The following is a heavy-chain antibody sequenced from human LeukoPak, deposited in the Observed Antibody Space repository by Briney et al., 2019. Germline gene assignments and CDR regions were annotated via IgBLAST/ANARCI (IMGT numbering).Heavy chain of an antibody. V-gene: IGHV4-59*08. CDR3: ARLTAGLYLDS. CDR1: GDSASPYF. CDR2: IYYSGTT. D-gene: IGHD2-21*02. Sequence: SSETLSLTCSVSGDSASPYFWSWIRQPPGKGLEWIGYIYYSGTTNYNPSLNSRVTISIDTSQDQFSLKVNSVTAADTAVYYCARLTAGLYLDSWGQGKLVTVSS. J-gene: IGHJ4*02.